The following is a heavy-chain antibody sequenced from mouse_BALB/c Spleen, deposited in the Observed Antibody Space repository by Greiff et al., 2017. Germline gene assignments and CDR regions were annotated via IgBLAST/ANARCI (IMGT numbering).Heavy chain of an antibody. V-gene: IGHV3-8*02. CDR2: ISYSGST. J-gene: IGHJ2*01. CDR1: GDSITSGY. Sequence: EVNVVESGPSLVKPSQTLSLTCSVTGDSITSGYWNWIRKFPGNKLEYMGYISYSGSTYYNPSLKSRISITRDTSKNQYYLQLNSVTTEDTATYYCVRTVVARRGFDYWGQGTTLTVSS. CDR3: VRTVVARRGFDY. D-gene: IGHD1-1*01.